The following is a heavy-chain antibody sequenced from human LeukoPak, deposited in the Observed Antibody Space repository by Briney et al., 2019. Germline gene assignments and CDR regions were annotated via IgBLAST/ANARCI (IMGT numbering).Heavy chain of an antibody. D-gene: IGHD3-10*01. CDR3: ARDSDYYGSGSYARD. V-gene: IGHV3-30-3*01. CDR2: ISYDGSNK. Sequence: GGSLRLSCAASGFTFGSYAMHWVRQAPGKGLEWVAVISYDGSNKYYADSVKGRFTISRDNSKNTLYLQMNSLRAEDTAVYYCARDSDYYGSGSYARDWGQGTLVTVSS. J-gene: IGHJ4*02. CDR1: GFTFGSYA.